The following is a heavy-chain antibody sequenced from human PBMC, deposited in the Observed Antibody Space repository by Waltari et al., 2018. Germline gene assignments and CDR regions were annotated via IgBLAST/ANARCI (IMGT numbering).Heavy chain of an antibody. V-gene: IGHV3-7*04. J-gene: IGHJ5*02. CDR2: IKEDGSVT. CDR1: GFTFSDYW. CDR3: ARASSSSSYDA. D-gene: IGHD6-6*01. Sequence: EVQLVESGGGLVQPGGSLRLSCAVSGFTFSDYWMSWVRQAPGKGLEGVANIKEDGSVTNYVDSVKGRFTITRDNARNSLFLQINSLRDEDTAIYYCARASSSSSYDAWGQGTLVTVSS.